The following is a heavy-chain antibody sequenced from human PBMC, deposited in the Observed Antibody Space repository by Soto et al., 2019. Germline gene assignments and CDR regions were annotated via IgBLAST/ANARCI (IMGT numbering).Heavy chain of an antibody. D-gene: IGHD6-19*01. J-gene: IGHJ6*02. V-gene: IGHV4-31*03. CDR3: ARQWQLRGMDV. CDR2: IYYNGTT. Sequence: LSLTCTVSGGSISSGLHYWAWIRQFPGKGLEWIGSIYYNGTTYDNASLKSRLVISVDTSENQFSLKLRSVTATDTAVYYCARQWQLRGMDVWGQGTTVTVSS. CDR1: GGSISSGLHY.